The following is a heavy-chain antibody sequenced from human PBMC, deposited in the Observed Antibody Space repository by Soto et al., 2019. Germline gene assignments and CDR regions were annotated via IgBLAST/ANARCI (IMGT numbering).Heavy chain of an antibody. V-gene: IGHV1-8*01. CDR1: GYTFTSYD. J-gene: IGHJ6*02. CDR3: ARWPDGYYYYGMDV. CDR2: MNPYSGNT. Sequence: QVQLVQSGAEVKKPGDSVKVSCKASGYTFTSYDINWVRQATGQGLEWMGWMNPYSGNTDYAQKFQCRLTMTRNTSISTAYMELSSLRSDDTAVYYCARWPDGYYYYGMDVWGQGTTVTVSS.